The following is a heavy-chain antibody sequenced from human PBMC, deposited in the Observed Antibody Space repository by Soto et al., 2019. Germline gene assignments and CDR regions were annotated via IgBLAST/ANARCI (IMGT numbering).Heavy chain of an antibody. CDR1: GGSFISNNW. V-gene: IGHV4-4*02. CDR2: IYRTGST. CDR3: ASRDPGTSADY. Sequence: SETLYLTRAVSGGSFISNNWWTWVRQPPGQGLEWIGEIYRTGSTNYNPSLKSRVTISLDKSENKFSLKLTSLTAAETAVYYCASRDPGTSADYWGQGTLVTVSS. J-gene: IGHJ4*02. D-gene: IGHD1-7*01.